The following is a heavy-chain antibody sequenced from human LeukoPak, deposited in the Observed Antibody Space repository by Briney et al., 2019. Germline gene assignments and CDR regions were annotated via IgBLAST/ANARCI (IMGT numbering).Heavy chain of an antibody. D-gene: IGHD6-13*01. V-gene: IGHV5-51*01. CDR2: IYPGDSDT. J-gene: IGHJ4*02. CDR3: ARALLPSKPQYSSSWVPSAFDY. CDR1: GYSFTSYW. Sequence: GESLKISCKGSGYSFTSYWIGWVRQMPGKGLEWMGIIYPGDSDTRYSPSFQGQVTISADKSISTAYLQWSSLKASDTAMYYCARALLPSKPQYSSSWVPSAFDYWGQGTLVTVSS.